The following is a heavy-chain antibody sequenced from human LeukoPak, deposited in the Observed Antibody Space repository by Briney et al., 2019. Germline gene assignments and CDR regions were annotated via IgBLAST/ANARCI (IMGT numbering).Heavy chain of an antibody. CDR1: GYTFTSFD. CDR3: ARGPPAGYCSSSSCYANY. D-gene: IGHD2-2*01. CDR2: MNPNSDNT. J-gene: IGHJ4*02. V-gene: IGHV1-8*01. Sequence: ASVKVSCKASGYTFTSFDINWVRQAAGQGLEWMGWMNPNSDNTGYAQKFQGRVTMTRNTSISTAYMELSSLRSEDTAVYYCARGPPAGYCSSSSCYANYWGQGTLVTVSS.